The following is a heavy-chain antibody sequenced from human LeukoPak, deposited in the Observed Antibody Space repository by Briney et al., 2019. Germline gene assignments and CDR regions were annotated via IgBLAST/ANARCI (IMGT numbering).Heavy chain of an antibody. Sequence: GGSLRLSCAASGFTFSSYAMSWVRQAPGKGLEWVSAISGSGGSTYYADSVKGRFTISRDNSKNTLYLQMNSLRAEDTAVYYCAKDKNTMVRGDPYYYYGMDVWGQGTTVTVSS. CDR1: GFTFSSYA. J-gene: IGHJ6*02. D-gene: IGHD3-10*01. V-gene: IGHV3-23*01. CDR3: AKDKNTMVRGDPYYYYGMDV. CDR2: ISGSGGST.